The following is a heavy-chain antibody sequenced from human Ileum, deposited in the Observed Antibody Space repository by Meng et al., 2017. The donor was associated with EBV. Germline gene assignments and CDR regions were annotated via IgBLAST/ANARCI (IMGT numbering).Heavy chain of an antibody. CDR2: IYYSGST. D-gene: IGHD2-2*01. Sequence: LKLQASGPGLVKPSETLSLTCTVSGGSISSSSYDWGWIRQPPGKGLEWIGSIYYSGSTYYNPSLKSRVTISVDTSKNQFSLKLSSVTAADTAVYYCARSIVVVPAAIYYWGQGTLVTVSS. J-gene: IGHJ4*02. CDR3: ARSIVVVPAAIYY. CDR1: GGSISSSSYD. V-gene: IGHV4-39*01.